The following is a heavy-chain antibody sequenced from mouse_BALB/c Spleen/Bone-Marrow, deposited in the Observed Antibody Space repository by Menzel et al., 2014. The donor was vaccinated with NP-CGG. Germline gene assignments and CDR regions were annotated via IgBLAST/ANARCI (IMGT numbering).Heavy chain of an antibody. CDR2: IYPGSGNT. D-gene: IGHD2-1*01. J-gene: IGHJ3*01. V-gene: IGHV1-77*01. CDR3: ARDHYGNYEGFDY. CDR1: GYTFTDYY. Sequence: QVQLKESGAELARPGTSVKLSCKASGYTFTDYYINWVKQRTGQGLEWIGEIYPGSGNTYYNEKFKGKATLIADKSSSTVNIHLSSLTSEDSAVYFCARDHYGNYEGFDYWGQGTLVTVSA.